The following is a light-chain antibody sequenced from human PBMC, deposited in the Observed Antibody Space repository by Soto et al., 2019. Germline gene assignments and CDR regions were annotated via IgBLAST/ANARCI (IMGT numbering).Light chain of an antibody. Sequence: QSALTQPASVSGSPGQSITISCTGTSSDVGGYNYVSWYQQHPGKAPKLMIYDVSNRPSGVSNRFSGSKSGNSASLTISGLQAEDEADYYCSSYKSSRSYVFGTGTKLTVL. V-gene: IGLV2-14*01. CDR2: DVS. J-gene: IGLJ1*01. CDR3: SSYKSSRSYV. CDR1: SSDVGGYNY.